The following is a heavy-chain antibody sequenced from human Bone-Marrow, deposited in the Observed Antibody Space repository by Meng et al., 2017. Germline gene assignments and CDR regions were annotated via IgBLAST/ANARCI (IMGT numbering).Heavy chain of an antibody. Sequence: ASVKVSCKASGYTFTHYGLNWVRQAPGQGLEWMGWINTNTGNPTYAQGLTGRFVFSLDTSVNTAYLQISSLKADDTAIYYCARGIDGPMSGLDYWGQGTLVTVSS. V-gene: IGHV7-4-1*02. CDR3: ARGIDGPMSGLDY. J-gene: IGHJ4*02. CDR2: INTNTGNP. CDR1: GYTFTHYG. D-gene: IGHD2/OR15-2a*01.